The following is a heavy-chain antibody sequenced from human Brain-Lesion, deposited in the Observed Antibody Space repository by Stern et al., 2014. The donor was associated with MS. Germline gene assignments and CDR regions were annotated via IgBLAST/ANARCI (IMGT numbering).Heavy chain of an antibody. CDR1: GGSISSGSFY. CDR2: IYSSGGT. V-gene: IGHV4-61*02. Sequence: QVQLVESGPGLVKPSQTLSLTCIVSGGSISSGSFYWNWIRQPAGKGLEWIGRIYSSGGTNYNPYLKSRVTISGDTSKNQFYLTMISMTAADTAVYYCARETGGYTYGDTDFFDYWGQGALVTVSS. J-gene: IGHJ4*02. CDR3: ARETGGYTYGDTDFFDY. D-gene: IGHD5-18*01.